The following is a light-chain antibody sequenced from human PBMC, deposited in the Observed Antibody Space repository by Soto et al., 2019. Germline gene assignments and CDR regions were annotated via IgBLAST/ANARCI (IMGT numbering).Light chain of an antibody. CDR1: QSISTW. V-gene: IGKV1-5*01. Sequence: DIQMTQSPSTVSASVGDGVTITCRASQSISTWLAWYQQKPGKAPNLLIYDASTLESGGPSGFSGSGSGTDFTLTISRLEPEDFAVYYCQQYGSAGWTFGQGTKVDIK. J-gene: IGKJ1*01. CDR2: DAS. CDR3: QQYGSAGWT.